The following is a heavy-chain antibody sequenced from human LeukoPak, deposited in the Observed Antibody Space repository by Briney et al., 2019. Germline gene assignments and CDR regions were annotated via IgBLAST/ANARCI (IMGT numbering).Heavy chain of an antibody. Sequence: EGSLRLSCEASGFTFSDYSLNWVRQAPGKGLEWVSYIGGRTSTIKYADSVRGRFTVSRDNAKNSLYLQMTSLRAEDTAVYYCARGEGAVTTVYWGQGTLVTVSS. V-gene: IGHV3-48*01. CDR2: IGGRTSTI. CDR3: ARGEGAVTTVY. CDR1: GFTFSDYS. J-gene: IGHJ4*02. D-gene: IGHD4-17*01.